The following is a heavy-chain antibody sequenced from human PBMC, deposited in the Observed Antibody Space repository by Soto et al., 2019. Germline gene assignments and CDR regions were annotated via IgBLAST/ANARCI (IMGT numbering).Heavy chain of an antibody. CDR3: ARDPGGSYLDY. V-gene: IGHV3-33*01. D-gene: IGHD1-26*01. CDR2: IWYDGSNK. CDR1: GFTFSSYG. J-gene: IGHJ4*02. Sequence: PGGSLRLSCAASGFTFSSYGIHWVRQAPGKGLEWVGIIWYDGSNKYYADSVKGRFTISRDSSKNSLYLQMNSLRAVDTAVYYCARDPGGSYLDYWGQGTLVPVSS.